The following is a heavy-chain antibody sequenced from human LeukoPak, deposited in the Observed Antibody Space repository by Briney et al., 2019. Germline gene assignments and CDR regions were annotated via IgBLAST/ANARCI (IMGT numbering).Heavy chain of an antibody. CDR2: INTNTGNP. V-gene: IGHV7-4-1*02. Sequence: ASVKVSCKASGYSFTRYAMNWVRQAPGQGLEWMGWINTNTGNPTYAQGFTGRFVFSLDTSVSTAYLQISSLKAADTAVYYCAREGSESYEGFIDYWGQGTLVTVSS. J-gene: IGHJ4*02. CDR1: GYSFTRYA. CDR3: AREGSESYEGFIDY. D-gene: IGHD5-18*01.